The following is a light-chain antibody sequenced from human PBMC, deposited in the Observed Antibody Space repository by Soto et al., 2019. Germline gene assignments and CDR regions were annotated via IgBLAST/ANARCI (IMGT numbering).Light chain of an antibody. V-gene: IGLV2-8*01. CDR2: DVS. CDR3: SSYAGTHIV. J-gene: IGLJ1*01. CDR1: NSDVGGYNY. Sequence: QSALTQPPSASGSPGQSVAISCTGTNSDVGGYNYVSWYQQLPGKAPKLMIYDVSKRPSGVPDRFSGSKSGNSASLTVSGLQAADEADYYCSSYAGTHIVFGTGTKLTVL.